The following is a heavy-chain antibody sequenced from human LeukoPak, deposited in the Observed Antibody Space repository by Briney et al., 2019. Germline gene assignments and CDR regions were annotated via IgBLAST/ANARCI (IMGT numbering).Heavy chain of an antibody. Sequence: GGSLRLSCAASGFTFSSYAMHWVRQAPGQGLGRVAVISYDGSNKYYADSVKGRFTISRDNSKNTLYLQMNSLRAEDTAVYYCATSGSYADNYFDYWGQGTLVTVSS. V-gene: IGHV3-30*04. D-gene: IGHD1-26*01. J-gene: IGHJ4*02. CDR1: GFTFSSYA. CDR3: ATSGSYADNYFDY. CDR2: ISYDGSNK.